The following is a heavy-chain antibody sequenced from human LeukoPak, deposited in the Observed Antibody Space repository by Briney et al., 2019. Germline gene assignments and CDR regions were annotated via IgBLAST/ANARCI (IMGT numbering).Heavy chain of an antibody. V-gene: IGHV3-23*01. D-gene: IGHD1-1*01. Sequence: GESLRLSCVASGFTFSSSAMSWVRQPPGKGLEWVSSISGSGSSTYYADSVKGRFTISRDNSKNTLYVQITSLRAEDTAIYYCAKAPPPRGRVYYYMDVWGNGTTVTVS. CDR3: AKAPPPRGRVYYYMDV. CDR1: GFTFSSSA. CDR2: ISGSGSST. J-gene: IGHJ6*03.